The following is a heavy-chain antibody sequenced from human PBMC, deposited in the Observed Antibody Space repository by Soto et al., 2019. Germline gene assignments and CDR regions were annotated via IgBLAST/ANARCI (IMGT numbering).Heavy chain of an antibody. CDR2: ISNDGSNK. CDR1: GFSFSTDG. D-gene: IGHD3-16*01. V-gene: IGHV3-30*18. CDR3: AKGFGNHWAFDY. J-gene: IGHJ4*02. Sequence: QVHLVESGGGVVQPGRSLRLSCAASGFSFSTDGMHWVRQAPGKRLEWVAFISNDGSNKYYADSVKGRFTISRDNSKNPLYLQMNSLRAEDTAVYYCAKGFGNHWAFDYWGQGTLVTVSS.